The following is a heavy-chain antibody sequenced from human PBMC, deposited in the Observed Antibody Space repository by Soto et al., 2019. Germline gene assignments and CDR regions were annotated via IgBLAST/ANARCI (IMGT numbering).Heavy chain of an antibody. CDR3: ARDRGYSSGWYAEEGYYYYGMDV. CDR1: GDSVSSNSAA. J-gene: IGHJ6*02. D-gene: IGHD6-19*01. Sequence: TLSLTCAISGDSVSSNSAAWNWIRQSPSRGLEWLGRTYYRSKWYNDYAVSVKSRITINPDTSKNQFSLQLNSVTPEDTAVYYCARDRGYSSGWYAEEGYYYYGMDVWGQGTTVTVSS. V-gene: IGHV6-1*01. CDR2: TYYRSKWYN.